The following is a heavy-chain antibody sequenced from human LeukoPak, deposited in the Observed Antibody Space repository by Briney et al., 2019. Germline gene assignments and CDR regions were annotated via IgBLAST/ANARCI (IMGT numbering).Heavy chain of an antibody. V-gene: IGHV1-69*06. CDR1: GGTFSSYA. J-gene: IGHJ3*02. CDR3: ASGHTTNNKGTRWLQLGAFDI. Sequence: GASVKVSCKASGGTFSSYAISWVRQAPGQGLEWMGGIIPIFGTANYAQKFQGRVTVTADKSTSTAYMELSSLRSEDTAVYYCASGHTTNNKGTRWLQLGAFDIWGQGTMVTVSS. D-gene: IGHD5-24*01. CDR2: IIPIFGTA.